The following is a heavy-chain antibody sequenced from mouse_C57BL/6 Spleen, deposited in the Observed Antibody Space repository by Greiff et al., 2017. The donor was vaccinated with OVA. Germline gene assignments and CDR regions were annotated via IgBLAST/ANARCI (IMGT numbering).Heavy chain of an antibody. J-gene: IGHJ4*01. CDR2: IDPEDGET. CDR3: ASLYGNYNAMDY. D-gene: IGHD2-1*01. CDR1: GFNIKDYY. V-gene: IGHV14-2*01. Sequence: VQLKQSGAELVKPGASVKLSCTASGFNIKDYYMHWVKQRTEQGLEWIGRIDPEDGETKYALKFQGKATITADTSSNTAYLQLSSLTSEDTAVYYCASLYGNYNAMDYWGQGTSVTVSS.